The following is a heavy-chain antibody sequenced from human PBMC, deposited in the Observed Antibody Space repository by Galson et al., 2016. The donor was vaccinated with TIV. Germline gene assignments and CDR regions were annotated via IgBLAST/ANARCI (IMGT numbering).Heavy chain of an antibody. CDR1: KFTFDDYA. V-gene: IGHV3-9*01. J-gene: IGHJ4*02. CDR2: ISWNGGKI. Sequence: SGAEVKKPGESLRLSCAASKFTFDDYAMHWVRQAPGKGLEWVSGISWNGGKIDYADSVKGRFTISRDNADNSLYLEMKSLRPEDTALYYCAKDSGAGTYFIPYYLDSWGQGTLVTVSS. D-gene: IGHD3-10*01. CDR3: AKDSGAGTYFIPYYLDS.